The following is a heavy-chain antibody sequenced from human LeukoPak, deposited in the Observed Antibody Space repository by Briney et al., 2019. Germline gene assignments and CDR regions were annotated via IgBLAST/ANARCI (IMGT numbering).Heavy chain of an antibody. CDR3: ARGTPTYYYDSSGYYSGHY. CDR1: GGTFSSYA. J-gene: IGHJ4*02. D-gene: IGHD3-22*01. Sequence: GASVKVSCKASGGTFSSYAISWVRQAPGQGLEWMGGIIPIFGTANYAQKFQGRVTITADESTSTAYVELSSLRSEDTAVYYCARGTPTYYYDSSGYYSGHYWGQGTLVTVSS. V-gene: IGHV1-69*13. CDR2: IIPIFGTA.